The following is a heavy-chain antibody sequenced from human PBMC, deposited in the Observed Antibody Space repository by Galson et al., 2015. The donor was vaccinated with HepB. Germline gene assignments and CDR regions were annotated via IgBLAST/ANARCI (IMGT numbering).Heavy chain of an antibody. Sequence: LRLSCAASGFTFSSYAMHWVRQAPGKGLEWVAVISYDGSNKYYADSVKGRFTISRDNSKNTLYLQMNSLRAEDTAVYYCARDPFLHIVVVPAAEPNFDYWGQGTLVTVSS. CDR2: ISYDGSNK. J-gene: IGHJ4*02. CDR1: GFTFSSYA. D-gene: IGHD2-2*01. CDR3: ARDPFLHIVVVPAAEPNFDY. V-gene: IGHV3-30-3*01.